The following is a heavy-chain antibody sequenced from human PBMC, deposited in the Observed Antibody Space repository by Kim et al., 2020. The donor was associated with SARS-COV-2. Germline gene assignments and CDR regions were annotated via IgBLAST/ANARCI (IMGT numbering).Heavy chain of an antibody. J-gene: IGHJ6*02. Sequence: VKGRYTISRENAKNSLYLQMNSLRDEDTAVYYCAREMWLLPFYYYYGMDVWGQGTTVTVSS. V-gene: IGHV3-48*02. D-gene: IGHD6-19*01. CDR3: AREMWLLPFYYYYGMDV.